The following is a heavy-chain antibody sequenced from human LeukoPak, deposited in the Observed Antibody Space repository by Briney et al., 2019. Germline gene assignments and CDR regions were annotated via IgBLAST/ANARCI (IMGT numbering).Heavy chain of an antibody. CDR1: GFTFSSYA. J-gene: IGHJ5*02. CDR2: ISGSAGST. V-gene: IGHV3-23*01. D-gene: IGHD5-12*01. CDR3: AKGPQWLRPNWFDP. Sequence: PGGSLRLSCAASGFTFSSYAMSWVRQAPGKGLEWVSAISGSAGSTYYADSVKGRLTISRDNSKNTLYLQMNSLRAEDTAVYYCAKGPQWLRPNWFDPWGQGTLVTVSS.